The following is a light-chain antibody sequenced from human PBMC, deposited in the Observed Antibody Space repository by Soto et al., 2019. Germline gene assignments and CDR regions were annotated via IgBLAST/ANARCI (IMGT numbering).Light chain of an antibody. CDR2: AAS. V-gene: IGKV1-9*01. J-gene: IGKJ3*01. Sequence: DIQLTQSPPFVSASVGDRVTISCRASQGISSYLAWYQQKPGKAPKLLIYAASTLQSGVPTRFSGSGSGTESTLTIGSLQPEDFAAYYCQQLNSHPPFAFGRGTKVDI. CDR1: QGISSY. CDR3: QQLNSHPPFA.